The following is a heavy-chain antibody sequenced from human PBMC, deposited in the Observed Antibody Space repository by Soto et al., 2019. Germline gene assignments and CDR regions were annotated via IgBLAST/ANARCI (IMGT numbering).Heavy chain of an antibody. CDR3: ATTYCSSTSCSHSNYYYYMDV. J-gene: IGHJ6*03. D-gene: IGHD2-2*01. Sequence: KGLEWMGGFDPEDGETIYAQKFQGRVTMTEDTSTDTAYMELSSLRSEDTAVYYCATTYCSSTSCSHSNYYYYMDVWGKGTTVTVSS. CDR2: FDPEDGET. V-gene: IGHV1-24*01.